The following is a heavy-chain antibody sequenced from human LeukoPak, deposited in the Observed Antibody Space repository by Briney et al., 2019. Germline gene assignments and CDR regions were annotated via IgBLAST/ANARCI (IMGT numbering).Heavy chain of an antibody. Sequence: GGSLRLSCAASGFTFSNAWMSWVRQAPGKGLEWVGRIKSKTDGGTTDYAAPVKGSFTISRDDSKNTLYLHMNSLKTEDTAVYYCTTLQGTMVRGVIITHFDYWGQGTLVTVSS. J-gene: IGHJ4*02. CDR1: GFTFSNAW. CDR3: TTLQGTMVRGVIITHFDY. CDR2: IKSKTDGGTT. D-gene: IGHD3-10*01. V-gene: IGHV3-15*01.